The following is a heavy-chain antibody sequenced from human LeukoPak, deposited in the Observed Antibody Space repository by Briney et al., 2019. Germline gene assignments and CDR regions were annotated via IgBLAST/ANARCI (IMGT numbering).Heavy chain of an antibody. D-gene: IGHD4-17*01. CDR1: GDSINTYF. J-gene: IGHJ2*01. CDR3: ARLATTVTTNWYFDL. CDR2: ISHSGST. V-gene: IGHV4-59*01. Sequence: PSETLSLTCNVSGDSINTYFWNWIRQPPGKGLEWLGYISHSGSTNYNPSLKSRLTMSVDMSKNQFSLRLTSATAADTAVYYCARLATTVTTNWYFDLWGRGTLVTVSS.